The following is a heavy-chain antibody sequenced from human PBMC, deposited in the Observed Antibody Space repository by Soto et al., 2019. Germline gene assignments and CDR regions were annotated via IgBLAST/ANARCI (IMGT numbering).Heavy chain of an antibody. CDR3: VKDGQLVAEGWFDP. D-gene: IGHD6-6*01. Sequence: PGGSLRLSCATSGFTFSSYTMTWVRQAPGKGLECVSSISSSSLHTYYAESLKGRFTVSRDNSNNTLYLQMSSLRAEDTAVYYCVKDGQLVAEGWFDPWGQGTLVTVSS. CDR2: ISSSSLHT. V-gene: IGHV3-21*04. J-gene: IGHJ5*02. CDR1: GFTFSSYT.